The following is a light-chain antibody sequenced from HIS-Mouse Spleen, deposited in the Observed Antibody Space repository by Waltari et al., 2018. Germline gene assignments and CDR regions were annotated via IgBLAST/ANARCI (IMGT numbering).Light chain of an antibody. CDR1: QSLLHRDGNPY. J-gene: IGKJ4*01. CDR2: KIS. Sequence: DIVMTQTPLSSPVTLGQPASISCRSSQSLLHRDGNPYSGLLQQRPGQPPRRLIYKISNRFSGVPDRFSGIGAGTEFTLKISRVEAEDVGVYYCMQATQFPLLTFGGGTKVEIK. CDR3: MQATQFPLLT. V-gene: IGKV2-24*01.